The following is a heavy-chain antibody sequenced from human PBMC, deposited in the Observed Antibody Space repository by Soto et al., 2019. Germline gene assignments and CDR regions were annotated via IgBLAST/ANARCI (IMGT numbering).Heavy chain of an antibody. CDR2: IYHTGST. CDR3: ARGPRSGSYCVDGFDV. Sequence: QVQLQESGPGLVNPSGTLSLTCVISGASISTSNWWSWVRQSPGKGLEWIGEIYHTGSTSYSPSLKSRVSMSIDKSQHQFSLRLTAVTAADTAIYYCARGPRSGSYCVDGFDVWGQGTMVTVSS. CDR1: GASISTSNW. D-gene: IGHD1-26*01. V-gene: IGHV4-4*02. J-gene: IGHJ3*01.